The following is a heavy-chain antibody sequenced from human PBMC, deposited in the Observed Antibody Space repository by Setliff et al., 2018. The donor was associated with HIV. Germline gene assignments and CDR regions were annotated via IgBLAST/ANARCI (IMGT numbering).Heavy chain of an antibody. CDR2: IIPIIDTT. V-gene: IGHV1-69*08. J-gene: IGHJ4*02. CDR1: GGSFDMHT. Sequence: SVKVSCKTSGGSFDMHTISWVRQAPGQGLEFVGRIIPIIDTTNYAQKFQGRVTITADKSANTTYMELRSLRSEDTAIYYCATMSRSSRNWAILDYWGQGVLVTVSS. CDR3: ATMSRSSRNWAILDY. D-gene: IGHD6-13*01.